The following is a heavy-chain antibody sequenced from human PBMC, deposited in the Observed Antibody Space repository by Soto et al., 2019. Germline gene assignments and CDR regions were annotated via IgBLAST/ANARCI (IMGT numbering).Heavy chain of an antibody. J-gene: IGHJ4*02. Sequence: QVQLQESGPGLVKPSQTLSLTCTVSGGSISSGDYYWSWIRQPPGKGLEWIGYIYYSGSTYYNPALKSRVTISVDTSKNQFSLKLSSVTAADTAVYYCARVSIAAAGTFDYWGQGTLVTVSS. D-gene: IGHD6-13*01. CDR3: ARVSIAAAGTFDY. CDR2: IYYSGST. V-gene: IGHV4-30-4*01. CDR1: GGSISSGDYY.